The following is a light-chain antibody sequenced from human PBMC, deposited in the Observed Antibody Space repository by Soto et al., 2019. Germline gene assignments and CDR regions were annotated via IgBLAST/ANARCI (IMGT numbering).Light chain of an antibody. CDR1: SSNFGAGYD. CDR2: GNS. J-gene: IGLJ3*02. CDR3: QSYDSSLSGWV. Sequence: QSVLTQPPSVSGAPGQRVTISCTGSSSNFGAGYDVHWYQQLPGTAPKLLIYGNSNRPSGVPDRFSGSKSGTSASLAITGLQAEDEADYSCQSYDSSLSGWVFGGGTKLTVL. V-gene: IGLV1-40*01.